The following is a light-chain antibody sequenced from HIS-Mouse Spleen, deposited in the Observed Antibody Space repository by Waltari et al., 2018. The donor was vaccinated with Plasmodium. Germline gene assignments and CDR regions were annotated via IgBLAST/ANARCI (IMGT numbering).Light chain of an antibody. CDR3: YSTDSSGNHRV. CDR2: GDS. CDR1: ALPKKY. V-gene: IGLV3-10*01. J-gene: IGLJ3*02. Sequence: SYELTQPPSVSVSPGQTARITCSGDALPKKYAYWYQHKSGQAPVLVIYGDSKRPSGIPERFSGSSSGTMATLTISGAQVEDEADYYCYSTDSSGNHRVFGGGTKLTVL.